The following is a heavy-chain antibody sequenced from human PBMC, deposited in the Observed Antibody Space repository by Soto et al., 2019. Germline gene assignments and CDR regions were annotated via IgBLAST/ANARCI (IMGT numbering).Heavy chain of an antibody. CDR2: TYYRSKWYN. D-gene: IGHD3-10*01. Sequence: SHTLSLTCAISGDSVSSNSAAWNWIRQSPSRGLEWLGRTYYRSKWYNDYAVSVKSRITINPDTSKNQFSLQLNSVTPEDTAVYYGARESSSPWIGYCYYYGMDVWGQGTTVTVSS. CDR3: ARESSSPWIGYCYYYGMDV. CDR1: GDSVSSNSAA. J-gene: IGHJ6*02. V-gene: IGHV6-1*01.